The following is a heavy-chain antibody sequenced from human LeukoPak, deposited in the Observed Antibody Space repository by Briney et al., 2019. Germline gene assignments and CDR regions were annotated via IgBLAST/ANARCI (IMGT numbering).Heavy chain of an antibody. CDR1: GFTFSSYA. D-gene: IGHD3-10*01. CDR3: AKALGGSGSNFDY. J-gene: IGHJ4*02. Sequence: PGGSLRLSCAASGFTFSSYAMNWVRQAPGKGQEWVSTISGSGGSTYYADSVKGRFTISRDNSKNTLYLQMNSLRAEDTAVYYCAKALGGSGSNFDYWGQGTLVTVSS. V-gene: IGHV3-23*01. CDR2: ISGSGGST.